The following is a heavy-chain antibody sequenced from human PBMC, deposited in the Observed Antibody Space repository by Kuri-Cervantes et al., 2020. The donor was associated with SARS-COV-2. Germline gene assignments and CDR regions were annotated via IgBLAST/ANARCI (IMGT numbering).Heavy chain of an antibody. V-gene: IGHV3-13*01. J-gene: IGHJ5*01. D-gene: IGHD2-2*03. CDR1: GFTFSSYD. CDR2: IGTAGDT. CDR3: AKEGLGHCSTTSCYPDS. Sequence: GGSLRLSCAASGFTFSSYDMHWVRQATGKGLEWVSAIGTAGDTYYPGSVKGRFTISRDNSKNTLYLQMNSLTADDTAVYYCAKEGLGHCSTTSCYPDSWGQGTLVTVSS.